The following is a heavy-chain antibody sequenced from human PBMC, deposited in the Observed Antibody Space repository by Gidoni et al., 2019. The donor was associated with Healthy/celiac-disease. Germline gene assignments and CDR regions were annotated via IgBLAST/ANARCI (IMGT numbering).Heavy chain of an antibody. CDR1: GFTFRGSA. CDR2: IRSKANSYAT. J-gene: IGHJ5*02. V-gene: IGHV3-73*01. Sequence: EVQLVESGGGLVQPGGSLKLSCAASGFTFRGSAMHWVRQASGKGREWVGLIRSKANSYATAYAASVKGRFTISRDDSKNTAYLQMNSLKTEDTAVYYCTSPYDRRFDPWGQGTLVTVSS. CDR3: TSPYDRRFDP. D-gene: IGHD3-22*01.